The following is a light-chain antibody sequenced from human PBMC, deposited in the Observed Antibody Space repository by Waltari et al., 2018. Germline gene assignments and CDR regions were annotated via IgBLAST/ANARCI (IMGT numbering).Light chain of an antibody. CDR1: QSLVHSDGTTY. CDR2: KVS. CDR3: MQGTHWPYT. Sequence: DVVMTQSPVSLPVTLGQPASLSCKSSQSLVHSDGTTYLNWFQQRPGQSPRRLTYKVSNRDSGVPDRFSGSGSGTDFTLKISRVEAEDVGVYYCMQGTHWPYTFGQGTKLEIK. J-gene: IGKJ2*01. V-gene: IGKV2-30*02.